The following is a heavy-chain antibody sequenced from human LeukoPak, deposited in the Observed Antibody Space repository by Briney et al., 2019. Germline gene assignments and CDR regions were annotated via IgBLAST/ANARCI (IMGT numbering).Heavy chain of an antibody. CDR3: ARIVVPAAIPGGWFDP. CDR1: GGSFSGYY. D-gene: IGHD2-2*02. V-gene: IGHV4-34*01. Sequence: SETLSLTCAVYGGSFSGYYWSWIRQPPGKGLEWIGEINHSGSTNYNPSLKSRVTISVDTSKNQFSLKLSSVTAADTAVYYCARIVVPAAIPGGWFDPWGQGTLVTVSS. CDR2: INHSGST. J-gene: IGHJ5*02.